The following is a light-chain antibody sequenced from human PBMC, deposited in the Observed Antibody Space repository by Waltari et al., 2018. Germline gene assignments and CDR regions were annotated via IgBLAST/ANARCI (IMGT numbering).Light chain of an antibody. Sequence: EIVLTQSPGTLSLSPVERVTLSCRASQSVGRSLAWYQQKPGQAPRFLIYDAFTRATGIADRFSGSGSGTDFSLTISRLDPEDFAVYYCQMYVRLPATFGQGTKVEIK. V-gene: IGKV3-20*01. CDR1: QSVGRS. J-gene: IGKJ1*01. CDR2: DAF. CDR3: QMYVRLPAT.